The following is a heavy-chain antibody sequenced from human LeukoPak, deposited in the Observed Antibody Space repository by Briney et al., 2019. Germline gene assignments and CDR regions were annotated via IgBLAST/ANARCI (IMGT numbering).Heavy chain of an antibody. D-gene: IGHD1-26*01. J-gene: IGHJ3*02. CDR1: GFTFSSYW. V-gene: IGHV3-74*01. CDR2: IYSDGSRT. CDR3: ARSGRGGAFDI. Sequence: GGSLRLSCAASGFTFSSYWMHWVRQGPGKGLVWVSRIYSDGSRTNNADSEKGRFTISGDNAKNTLYLQMNSLRAEDTAVYYCARSGRGGAFDIWGQGTMVTVSS.